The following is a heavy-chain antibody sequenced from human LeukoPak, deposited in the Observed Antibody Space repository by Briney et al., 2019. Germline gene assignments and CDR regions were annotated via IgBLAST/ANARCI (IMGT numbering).Heavy chain of an antibody. V-gene: IGHV4-39*07. J-gene: IGHJ4*02. CDR3: ARAGPLWFGELFPFDY. D-gene: IGHD3-10*01. Sequence: SSETLSLTCTVSGGSISSSSYYWGWIRQPPGKGLEWIGSIYYSGSAYYNPSLKSRVTISVDTSKNQFSLKLSSVTAADTAVYYCARAGPLWFGELFPFDYWGQGTLVTVSS. CDR1: GGSISSSSYY. CDR2: IYYSGSA.